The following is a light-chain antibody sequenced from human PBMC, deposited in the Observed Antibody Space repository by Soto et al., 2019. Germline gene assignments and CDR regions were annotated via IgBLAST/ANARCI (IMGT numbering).Light chain of an antibody. J-gene: IGKJ4*01. V-gene: IGKV3-15*01. CDR2: GAS. CDR1: QTISSN. CDR3: QHYNNWVGT. Sequence: MQSPGTLSLSPGERATLSCRANQTISSNLAWYQQKPGQAPRLLIYGASTRATGIPARFSGSGSGTEFTLTISSLQSEDFTVYYCQHYNNWVGTFGGGTKVDIK.